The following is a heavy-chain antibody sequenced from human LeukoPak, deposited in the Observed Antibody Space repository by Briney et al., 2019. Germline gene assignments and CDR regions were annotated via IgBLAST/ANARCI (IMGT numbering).Heavy chain of an antibody. CDR2: INPRNGDT. J-gene: IGHJ6*02. D-gene: IGHD2-15*01. Sequence: ASVKVSCKASGYTFTGYNIHWVRQAPGQGLEWMGWINPRNGDTKYPPKFQGRVTMTRDMSISTAYMELSRLRSDDTAVYYCAKELIVVVVDDSDYYGMDVWGQGTTVTVSS. CDR1: GYTFTGYN. CDR3: AKELIVVVVDDSDYYGMDV. V-gene: IGHV1-2*02.